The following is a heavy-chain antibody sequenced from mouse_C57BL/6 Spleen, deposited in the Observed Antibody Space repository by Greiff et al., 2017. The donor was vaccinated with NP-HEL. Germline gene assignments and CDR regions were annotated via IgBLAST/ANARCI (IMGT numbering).Heavy chain of an antibody. CDR3: ADDGYGAMDY. CDR2: IYPGDGDT. Sequence: VQVVESGPELVKPGASVKISCKASGYAFSSSWMNWVKQRPGKGLEWIGRIYPGDGDTNYNGKFKGKATLTADKSSSTAYMQLSSLTSEDSAVYFCADDGYGAMDYWGQGTSVTVSA. CDR1: GYAFSSSW. J-gene: IGHJ4*01. V-gene: IGHV1-82*01. D-gene: IGHD2-3*01.